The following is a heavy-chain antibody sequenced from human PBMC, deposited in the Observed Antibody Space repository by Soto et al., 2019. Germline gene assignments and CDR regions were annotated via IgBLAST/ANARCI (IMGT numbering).Heavy chain of an antibody. CDR1: GYSFTSYW. Sequence: RGSLKISCKGSGYSFTSYWISWVRQMPGKGLEWMGRIDPSDSYTNYSPSFQGHVTISADKSISTAYLQWSSLKASDTAMYYCASPGGADYYYGMDVWGQGTTVTVSS. D-gene: IGHD1-26*01. CDR3: ASPGGADYYYGMDV. V-gene: IGHV5-10-1*01. J-gene: IGHJ6*02. CDR2: IDPSDSYT.